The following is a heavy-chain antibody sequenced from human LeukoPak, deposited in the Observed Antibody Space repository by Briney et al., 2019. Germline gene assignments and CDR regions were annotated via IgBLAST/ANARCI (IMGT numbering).Heavy chain of an antibody. J-gene: IGHJ4*02. CDR1: GFTFSSYE. CDR2: ISSSGSTI. V-gene: IGHV3-48*03. Sequence: GGSLRLSCAASGFTFSSYEMNWVRQAPGKGLEWVSYISSSGSTIYYADSVKGRFTISRDNAKNSLYLQMNSLRAEDTAVYYCARAPGQWLRFSQHQGGFDYWGQGTLVTVSS. D-gene: IGHD5-12*01. CDR3: ARAPGQWLRFSQHQGGFDY.